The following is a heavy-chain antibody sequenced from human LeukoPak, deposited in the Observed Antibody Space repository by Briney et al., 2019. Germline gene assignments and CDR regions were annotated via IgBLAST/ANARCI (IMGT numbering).Heavy chain of an antibody. J-gene: IGHJ3*02. D-gene: IGHD3-10*01. CDR2: FYYGGST. CDR3: ARHIESGTNDAFDI. Sequence: PSETLSLTCTVSGGSISSYYWSWIRQPPGKGLEWIGYFYYGGSTKYNPSLNSRVTISADTSKDQFSLKLSSVTAADTAVYYCARHIESGTNDAFDIWGQGTMVTVSS. V-gene: IGHV4-59*08. CDR1: GGSISSYY.